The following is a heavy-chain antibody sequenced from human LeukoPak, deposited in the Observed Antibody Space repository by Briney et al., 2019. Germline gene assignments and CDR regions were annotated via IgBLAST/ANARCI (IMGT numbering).Heavy chain of an antibody. D-gene: IGHD5-24*01. CDR2: INHSGST. J-gene: IGHJ6*03. CDR3: AHQGGRLQTHYYYMHV. Sequence: KPSETLSLTCAVYGGSFSGYYWSWIRQPPGKGLEWIGEINHSGSTNYNPSLKSRVTISVDTSKNQFSLKLSSVTAADTAVYYCAHQGGRLQTHYYYMHVWDEGTTVTVSS. CDR1: GGSFSGYY. V-gene: IGHV4-34*01.